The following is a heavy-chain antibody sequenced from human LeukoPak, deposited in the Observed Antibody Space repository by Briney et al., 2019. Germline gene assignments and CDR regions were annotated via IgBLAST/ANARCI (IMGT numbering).Heavy chain of an antibody. CDR3: ATLPGGYSYGYFDY. CDR2: IIPIFGTA. D-gene: IGHD5-18*01. CDR1: GGTFSSYA. J-gene: IGHJ4*02. Sequence: ASVKVSCKASGGTFSSYAISWVRQAPGQGLEWMGGIIPIFGTANYAQKFQGRVTITTDESTSTAYMELSSLRSEDTAVYYCATLPGGYSYGYFDYWGQGTLVTVSS. V-gene: IGHV1-69*05.